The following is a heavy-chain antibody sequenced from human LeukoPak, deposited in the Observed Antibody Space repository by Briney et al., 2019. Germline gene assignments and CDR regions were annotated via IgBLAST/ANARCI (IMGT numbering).Heavy chain of an antibody. D-gene: IGHD4-17*01. V-gene: IGHV3-30*02. CDR3: ANAPYGDWSFDF. J-gene: IGHJ4*02. CDR2: IRYHGSDK. Sequence: QPGRSLRLSCAASGFTFSNCTMHWVRQAPDKGLEWVAFIRYHGSDKYYADSVKGRFTISRDNSKNTLYLQMDSLRAEDTAVYYCANAPYGDWSFDFWGQGTLVTVSS. CDR1: GFTFSNCT.